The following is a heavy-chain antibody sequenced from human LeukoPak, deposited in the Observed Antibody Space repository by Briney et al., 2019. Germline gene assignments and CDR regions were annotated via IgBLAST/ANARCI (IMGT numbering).Heavy chain of an antibody. Sequence: GASVKVSCKASGGTFSSYAISWVRQAPGQGLEWMGGIIPIFGTANYAQKFQGRVMITADESTSTAYMELSSLRSEDTAVYYCARGEPIAARSLDYWGQGTLVTVSS. CDR1: GGTFSSYA. CDR2: IIPIFGTA. D-gene: IGHD6-6*01. CDR3: ARGEPIAARSLDY. J-gene: IGHJ4*02. V-gene: IGHV1-69*13.